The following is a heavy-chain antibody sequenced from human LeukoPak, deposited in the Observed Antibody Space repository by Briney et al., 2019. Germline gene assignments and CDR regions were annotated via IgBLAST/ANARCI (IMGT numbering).Heavy chain of an antibody. J-gene: IGHJ4*02. CDR2: IIPDGSAT. V-gene: IGHV3-7*01. D-gene: IGHD6-13*01. CDR3: ARLAHNAWYAADY. CDR1: EFTFSFYW. Sequence: GGSLRLSCVASEFTFSFYWMTWVRQAPGKGLEWLANIIPDGSATFYVDSVKGRFTISRDNPKNSLYLHINNLRAEDTAVYYCARLAHNAWYAADYWGQGTLVTVSS.